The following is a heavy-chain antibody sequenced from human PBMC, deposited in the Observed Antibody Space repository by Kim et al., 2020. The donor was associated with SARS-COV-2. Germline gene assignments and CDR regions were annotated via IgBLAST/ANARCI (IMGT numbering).Heavy chain of an antibody. V-gene: IGHV1-3*01. J-gene: IGHJ4*02. CDR2: INAGNGNT. Sequence: ASVKVSCKASGYTFTSYAMHWLRQAPGQRLEWMGWINAGNGNTKYSQKFQGRVTITRDTSASKAYMELSSLRSEDTAVYYCARGSGWYMGFEYWGQGTLVTVSS. D-gene: IGHD6-19*01. CDR3: ARGSGWYMGFEY. CDR1: GYTFTSYA.